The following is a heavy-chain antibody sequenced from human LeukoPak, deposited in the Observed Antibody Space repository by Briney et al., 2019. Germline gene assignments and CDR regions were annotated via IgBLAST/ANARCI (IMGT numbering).Heavy chain of an antibody. CDR2: INQDGRGI. J-gene: IGHJ4*02. Sequence: GGSLRLSCAASGFTFSDVWMSWVRQAPGKGLEWVDNINQDGRGIYYVDSVKGRFSISRDNTNNLLYLQMNSLRAEDTAMYFCARDSYRSLDYWGQGTLVTVSS. CDR1: GFTFSDVW. V-gene: IGHV3-7*01. CDR3: ARDSYRSLDY. D-gene: IGHD4-11*01.